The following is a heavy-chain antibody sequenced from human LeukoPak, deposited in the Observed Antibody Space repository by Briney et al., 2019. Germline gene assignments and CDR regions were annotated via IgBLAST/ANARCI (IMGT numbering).Heavy chain of an antibody. J-gene: IGHJ5*02. V-gene: IGHV1-69*05. CDR1: GGTFSSYA. CDR3: AREVWHSSSWYRGTNWFDP. CDR2: IISIFGTA. Sequence: GASVKVSCKASGGTFSSYAISWVRQAPGQGLEWMGGIISIFGTANYAQKFQGRVTITTDESTSTAYMELSSLRSEDTAVYYCAREVWHSSSWYRGTNWFDPWGQGTLVTVSS. D-gene: IGHD6-13*01.